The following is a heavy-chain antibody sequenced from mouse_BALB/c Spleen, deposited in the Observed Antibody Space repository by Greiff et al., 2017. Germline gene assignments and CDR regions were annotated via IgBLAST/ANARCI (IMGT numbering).Heavy chain of an antibody. Sequence: VQLKESGAELMKPGASVKISCKATGYTFSSYWIEWVKQRPGHGLEWIGEILPGSGSTNYNEKFKGKATFTADTSSNTAYMQLSSLTSEDSAVYYCARRVRGSITTATRRFAYWGQGTLVTVSA. CDR2: ILPGSGST. CDR1: GYTFSSYW. CDR3: ARRVRGSITTATRRFAY. J-gene: IGHJ3*01. D-gene: IGHD1-2*01. V-gene: IGHV1-9*01.